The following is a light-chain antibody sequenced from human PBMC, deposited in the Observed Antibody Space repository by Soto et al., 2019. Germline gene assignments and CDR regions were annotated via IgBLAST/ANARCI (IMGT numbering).Light chain of an antibody. V-gene: IGKV1-39*01. CDR2: AAS. Sequence: DIQMTQSPSSLSASIGDRVTITCRASQSISSYLNWYQQKPGKAPKLLIYAASSLQSGVPSRFSGSGSGTDFTLTISCLQPEDFATYYCQQHNSYPFTFGEGTKVDI. J-gene: IGKJ4*01. CDR1: QSISSY. CDR3: QQHNSYPFT.